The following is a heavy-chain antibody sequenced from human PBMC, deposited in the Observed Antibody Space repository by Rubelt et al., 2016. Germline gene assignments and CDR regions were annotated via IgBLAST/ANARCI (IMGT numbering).Heavy chain of an antibody. D-gene: IGHD3-3*01. V-gene: IGHV5-51*01. J-gene: IGHJ4*02. Sequence: EVQLVQSGAEVKKPGESLKISCKGSGYSFTSYWIGWVRQMPGKGLEWMGIIYPGDSGTSYIPSFQGQVTSSADKSIRTAYLQWSSLKASDTAMYYCARQAIFYYFDYWGQGTLVTVSS. CDR2: IYPGDSGT. CDR3: ARQAIFYYFDY. CDR1: GYSFTSYW.